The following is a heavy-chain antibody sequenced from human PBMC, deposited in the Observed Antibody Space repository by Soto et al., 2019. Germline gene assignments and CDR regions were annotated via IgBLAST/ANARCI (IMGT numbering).Heavy chain of an antibody. CDR2: ISSTTNYI. CDR3: ARESEDLTSNFHY. Sequence: GGDLRLCCTASGFNFSRYRMNWVRQAPGKGLEWVSSISSTTNYIYYADSMKGRFTVSRDNAKNSVYLDMNSLSAEDTAVYYCARESEDLTSNFHYWGQGTLVTV. V-gene: IGHV3-21*01. J-gene: IGHJ4*02. CDR1: GFNFSRYR.